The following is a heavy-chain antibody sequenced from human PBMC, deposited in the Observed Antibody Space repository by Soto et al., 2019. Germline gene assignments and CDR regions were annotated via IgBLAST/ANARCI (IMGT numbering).Heavy chain of an antibody. V-gene: IGHV1-69*08. D-gene: IGHD1-20*01. CDR1: GGAFTNYS. CDR3: AIWSTWNPAPADMDV. J-gene: IGHJ6*02. Sequence: SVKVSCKVSGGAFTNYSLNWVRHAPGQGLEWLGGIIPLHNTSNYSLKLLGRGSVTADISSNTVYMHLSGLTSDDTATYYCAIWSTWNPAPADMDVWGQGTTVTVSS. CDR2: IIPLHNTS.